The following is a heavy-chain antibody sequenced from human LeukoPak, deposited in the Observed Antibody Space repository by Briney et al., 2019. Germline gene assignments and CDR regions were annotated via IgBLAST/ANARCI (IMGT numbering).Heavy chain of an antibody. CDR2: INSDGSST. CDR1: GFTFSSYW. J-gene: IGHJ4*02. Sequence: PGGSLRLSCAASGFTFSSYWMHWVRQAPGKGLVWVSRINSDGSSTSYADSVKGRFTISRDNAKNTLYLQMNSLRAEDTAVYYCARGDIVVVPAAMNYWGQGTLVTVSS. CDR3: ARGDIVVVPAAMNY. V-gene: IGHV3-74*01. D-gene: IGHD2-2*01.